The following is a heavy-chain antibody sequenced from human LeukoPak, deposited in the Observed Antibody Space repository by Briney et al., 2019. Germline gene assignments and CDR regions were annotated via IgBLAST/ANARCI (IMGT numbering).Heavy chain of an antibody. Sequence: ASVKVSCKASGGTFSSYAISWVRQAPGQGLEWMGGIIPIFGTANYAQKFQGRVTITTDESTSTAYMELSSLRSEDTAVYYCAGGVDCSSTSCNYYYMDVWGKGTTVTVSS. CDR2: IIPIFGTA. D-gene: IGHD2-2*01. J-gene: IGHJ6*03. V-gene: IGHV1-69*05. CDR1: GGTFSSYA. CDR3: AGGVDCSSTSCNYYYMDV.